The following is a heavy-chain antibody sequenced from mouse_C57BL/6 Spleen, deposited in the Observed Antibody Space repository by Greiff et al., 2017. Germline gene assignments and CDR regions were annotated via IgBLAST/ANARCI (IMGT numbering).Heavy chain of an antibody. V-gene: IGHV5-16*01. Sequence: EVMLVESEGGLVQPGSSMKLSCTASGFTFSDYYMAWVRQVPEKGLEWVANINYDGSSTYYLDSLKSRFISSRDNAKNILYLQMSSLKSEDTATYYCARGCYGSYYAMDYWGQGTSVTVSS. D-gene: IGHD1-1*01. CDR1: GFTFSDYY. CDR3: ARGCYGSYYAMDY. J-gene: IGHJ4*01. CDR2: INYDGSST.